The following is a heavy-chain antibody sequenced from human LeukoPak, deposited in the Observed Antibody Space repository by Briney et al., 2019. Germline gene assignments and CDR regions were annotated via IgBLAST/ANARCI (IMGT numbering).Heavy chain of an antibody. D-gene: IGHD2-15*01. Sequence: KPSETLSLTCTVSGGSISSGSHYWGWTRHPPGKGLEWIGYIYYSGSTNYNPSLKSRVTISVDTSKNQFSLKLSSVTAADTAVYYCASTRGTRFDYWGQGTLVTVSS. CDR1: GGSISSGSHY. CDR2: IYYSGST. V-gene: IGHV4-61*05. J-gene: IGHJ4*02. CDR3: ASTRGTRFDY.